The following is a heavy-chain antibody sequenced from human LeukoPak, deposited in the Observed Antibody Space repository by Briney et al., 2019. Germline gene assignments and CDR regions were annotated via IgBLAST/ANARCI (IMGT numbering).Heavy chain of an antibody. D-gene: IGHD3-9*01. Sequence: ASVKVSCKASGYTFRSYDINWVRQATGQGLEWMGWMNSNSGNRGYAQKFQGRVTMTEDTSTDTAYMELSSLRSEDTAVYYCAGGSTVLRYFDWLLSRNYYYYMDVWGKGTTVTVSS. CDR3: AGGSTVLRYFDWLLSRNYYYYMDV. CDR2: MNSNSGNR. J-gene: IGHJ6*03. V-gene: IGHV1-8*01. CDR1: GYTFRSYD.